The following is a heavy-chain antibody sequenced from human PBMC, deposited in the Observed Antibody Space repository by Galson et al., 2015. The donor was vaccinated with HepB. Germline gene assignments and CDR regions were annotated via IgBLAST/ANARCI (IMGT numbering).Heavy chain of an antibody. Sequence: SLRLSCAASGFTFSDYYMNWIRQAPGKGLGWVSYISGSGTTIYSTDSVKGRFTISRDNAENSLYLQMNSLRAEDTAVYYCAREARRCSSASCYPDSWGQGTLVTVSS. CDR2: ISGSGTTI. CDR1: GFTFSDYY. V-gene: IGHV3-11*01. CDR3: AREARRCSSASCYPDS. J-gene: IGHJ4*02. D-gene: IGHD2-2*01.